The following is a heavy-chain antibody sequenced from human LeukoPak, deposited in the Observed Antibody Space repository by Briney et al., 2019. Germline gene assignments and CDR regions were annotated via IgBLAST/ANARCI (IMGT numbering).Heavy chain of an antibody. CDR1: GFTFSSYG. V-gene: IGHV3-33*06. CDR2: IWYDGSNK. Sequence: PGRSQRLSCAASGFTFSSYGMHWVRQAPGKGLEWVAVIWYDGSNKYYADSVKGRFTISRDNSKNTLYLQMNSLRAEDTAVYYCAKLSYYGSGSYSPFDYWGQGTLVTVSS. D-gene: IGHD3-10*01. CDR3: AKLSYYGSGSYSPFDY. J-gene: IGHJ4*02.